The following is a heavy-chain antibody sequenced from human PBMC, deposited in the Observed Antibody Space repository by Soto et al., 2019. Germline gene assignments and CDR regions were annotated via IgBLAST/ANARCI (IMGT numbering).Heavy chain of an antibody. CDR2: IYWDDDK. V-gene: IGHV2-5*02. CDR3: AHRPAVAGFDLTGYFDL. J-gene: IGHJ2*01. Sequence: QITLKESGPTLVKPTQTLTLTCTFSGFSLSTSGVGVGWIRQPPGKALEWLALIYWDDDKRYSPSLKSRLTNPKDTSKNQVVLTMTNMDPVDTATYYCAHRPAVAGFDLTGYFDLWGRGTLVTVSS. D-gene: IGHD6-19*01. CDR1: GFSLSTSGVG.